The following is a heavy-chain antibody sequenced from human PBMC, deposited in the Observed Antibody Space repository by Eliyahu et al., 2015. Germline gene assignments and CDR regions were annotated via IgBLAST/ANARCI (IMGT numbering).Heavy chain of an antibody. CDR1: GYSISSGYY. CDR3: ARQGRSGFLYYYYGMDV. CDR2: IYQSGST. D-gene: IGHD3-3*01. V-gene: IGHV4-38-2*02. J-gene: IGHJ6*02. Sequence: QVQLQESGPGLVKPSETLSLTCTVSGYSISSGYYWGWIRQPPGKGLEWIGGIYQSGSTYYNPSLKSRVTISVDTSKNQFSLKLRSVTAADTAVYYCARQGRSGFLYYYYGMDVWGQGTTVTVSS.